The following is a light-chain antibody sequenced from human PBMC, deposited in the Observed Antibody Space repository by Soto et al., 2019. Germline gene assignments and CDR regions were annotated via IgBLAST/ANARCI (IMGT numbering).Light chain of an antibody. V-gene: IGKV3-20*01. J-gene: IGKJ4*01. CDR1: QSVGSRY. Sequence: EIQLTHSPCTLSLSPWEIATLSCRASQSVGSRYIFWYQQQPGEATRLLIYGASTRATGIPDRFSGRASRTVFTLIISRLDHEDFAVYYCQRYGISLPFGGGTKVDIK. CDR3: QRYGISLP. CDR2: GAS.